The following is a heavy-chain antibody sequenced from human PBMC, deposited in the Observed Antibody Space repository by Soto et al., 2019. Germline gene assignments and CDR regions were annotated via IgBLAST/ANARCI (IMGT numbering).Heavy chain of an antibody. Sequence: ASVKVSCKTSGYTFTRSGINWVRQAPGQGLEWMGWISANGYTNFAQKFQGRVTMTTDTSTSTAYMELRSLRSDDTAVYYCARGAVSIAARQDQVAFDFWGQGTMVTVSS. CDR3: ARGAVSIAARQDQVAFDF. D-gene: IGHD6-6*01. CDR1: GYTFTRSG. CDR2: ISANGYT. V-gene: IGHV1-18*01. J-gene: IGHJ3*01.